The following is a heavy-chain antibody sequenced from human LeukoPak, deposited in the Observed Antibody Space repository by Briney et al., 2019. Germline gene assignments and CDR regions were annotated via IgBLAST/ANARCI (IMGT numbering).Heavy chain of an antibody. J-gene: IGHJ4*02. Sequence: TISRDNSRNTLYLQVNSLRAEDTAVYYCARDLYSSGWYVSDYWGQGTLVTVSS. D-gene: IGHD6-19*01. CDR3: ARDLYSSGWYVSDY. V-gene: IGHV3-66*01.